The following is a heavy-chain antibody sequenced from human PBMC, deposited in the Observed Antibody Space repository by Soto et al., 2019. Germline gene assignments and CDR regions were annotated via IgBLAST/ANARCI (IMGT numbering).Heavy chain of an antibody. CDR3: ARSIHPAGKFDY. CDR2: IIPIFGTA. CDR1: GGTFSSYA. Sequence: GASVKVSCKASGGTFSSYAISWVRQAPGQGLEWMGGIIPIFGTANYAQKFQGRVTITADESTSTAYMELSSLRSEDTAVYYCARSIHPAGKFDYWGQGTLVTVSS. J-gene: IGHJ4*02. V-gene: IGHV1-69*13.